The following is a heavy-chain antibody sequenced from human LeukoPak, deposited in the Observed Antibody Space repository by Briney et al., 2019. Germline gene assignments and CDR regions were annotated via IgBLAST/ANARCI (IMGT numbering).Heavy chain of an antibody. CDR1: GYTFIGYY. V-gene: IGHV1-2*02. J-gene: IGHJ4*02. Sequence: ASVKVSCKASGYTFIGYYMHWVRQAPGQGIEWMGWMNPNSGGTNYAQKFQGRVTMTTDTSISTAYMELSRLRSDDTAVYYCARDSDSSGRGDYWGQGTLVIVS. D-gene: IGHD3-22*01. CDR3: ARDSDSSGRGDY. CDR2: MNPNSGGT.